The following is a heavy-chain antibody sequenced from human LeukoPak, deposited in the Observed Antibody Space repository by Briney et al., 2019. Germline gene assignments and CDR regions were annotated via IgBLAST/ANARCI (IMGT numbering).Heavy chain of an antibody. J-gene: IGHJ4*02. CDR2: IWPDGSNK. D-gene: IGHD1-26*01. Sequence: PGGSLRLSCVASGFTFTSYGLHWVRQAPGKGLEWVAVIWPDGSNKYYADSVKGRFTISRDDSKSTVYLQMNNLRVDDTALYYCAGASGCYDFWGQGTLVTVSS. CDR1: GFTFTSYG. CDR3: AGASGCYDF. V-gene: IGHV3-33*01.